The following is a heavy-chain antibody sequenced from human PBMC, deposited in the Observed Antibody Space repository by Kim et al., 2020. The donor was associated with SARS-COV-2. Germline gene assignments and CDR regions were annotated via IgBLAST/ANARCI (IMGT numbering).Heavy chain of an antibody. J-gene: IGHJ4*02. CDR1: GFTLSNYA. Sequence: GGSLRLSCAASGFTLSNYAMTWVRQAPGKGLEWVSTISEGGGTTYYADSVKGRFTISRDTSKNTLYLQMSSLRAEDTAIFYCAKGVSGSSTNLDSWGQGTLVTVSS. D-gene: IGHD2-15*01. CDR3: AKGVSGSSTNLDS. CDR2: ISEGGGTT. V-gene: IGHV3-23*01.